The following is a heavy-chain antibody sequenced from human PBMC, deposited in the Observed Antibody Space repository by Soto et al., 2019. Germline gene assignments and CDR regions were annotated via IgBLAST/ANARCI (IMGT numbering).Heavy chain of an antibody. D-gene: IGHD6-6*01. CDR1: GGTFSSYT. V-gene: IGHV1-69*02. Sequence: QVQQVRSGAEVKKPGSSVKVPCKASGGTFSSYTISWVRQAPGQGLEWMARIIPIMNITNCAQKFQDRVTLTADTSTNTAYMELSSLTSEDTAVYYSSTQSMRPRPLPGYAFEYWGQGVLVTVSS. CDR3: STQSMRPRPLPGYAFEY. CDR2: IIPIMNIT. J-gene: IGHJ4*02.